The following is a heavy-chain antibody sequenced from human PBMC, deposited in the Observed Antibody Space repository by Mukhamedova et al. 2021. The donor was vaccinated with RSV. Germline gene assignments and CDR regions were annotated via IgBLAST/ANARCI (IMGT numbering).Heavy chain of an antibody. D-gene: IGHD6-19*01. J-gene: IGHJ4*02. CDR2: ISYDGSNK. V-gene: IGHV3-30-3*01. CDR3: ARDAIPEIAVAGSIFYY. Sequence: VRQAPGKGLEWVAVISYDGSNKYYADSVKGRFTISRDNSKNTLYLQMNSLRAEDTAVYYCARDAIPEIAVAGSIFYYWGQGTMV.